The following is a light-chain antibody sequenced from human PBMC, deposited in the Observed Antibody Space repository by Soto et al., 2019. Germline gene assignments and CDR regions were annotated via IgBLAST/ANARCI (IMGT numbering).Light chain of an antibody. CDR1: QSLRGL. CDR3: QQRHMWPIT. CDR2: DAY. V-gene: IGKV3-11*01. Sequence: EVVLTQSPVTMSLSPGERATLSCRASQSLRGLLAWYQQKPGQAPRLLIYDAYNRATGIPPRFSGNGSGTDFTLTISSLEPEDSAVYYCQQRHMWPITFGQGTRLEI. J-gene: IGKJ5*01.